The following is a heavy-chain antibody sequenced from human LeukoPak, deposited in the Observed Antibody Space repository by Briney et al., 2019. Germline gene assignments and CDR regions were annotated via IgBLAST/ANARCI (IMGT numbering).Heavy chain of an antibody. CDR2: ISSSSSYI. Sequence: GGSLRLSCAASGFTFSSYSMNWVRQAPGKGLEWVSSISSSSSYIYYADSVKGRFTISRDNAKNSLYLQMNSLRAEDTAVYYCARDARLVVPAARAGIYYYYYMDVWGKGTTVTISS. D-gene: IGHD2-2*01. V-gene: IGHV3-21*01. CDR3: ARDARLVVPAARAGIYYYYYMDV. J-gene: IGHJ6*03. CDR1: GFTFSSYS.